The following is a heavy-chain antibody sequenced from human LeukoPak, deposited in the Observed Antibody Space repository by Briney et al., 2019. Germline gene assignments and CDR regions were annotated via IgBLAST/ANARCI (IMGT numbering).Heavy chain of an antibody. Sequence: SVKVSCKASGGTFSSYAIIWVRQAPGQGLEWMGRIIPILGIANHAQKFQGRVTITADKSTSTAYMELSSLRSEDTAVYYCARGYSYGYVDYWGQGTLVTVSS. D-gene: IGHD5-18*01. CDR2: IIPILGIA. CDR1: GGTFSSYA. V-gene: IGHV1-69*04. J-gene: IGHJ4*02. CDR3: ARGYSYGYVDY.